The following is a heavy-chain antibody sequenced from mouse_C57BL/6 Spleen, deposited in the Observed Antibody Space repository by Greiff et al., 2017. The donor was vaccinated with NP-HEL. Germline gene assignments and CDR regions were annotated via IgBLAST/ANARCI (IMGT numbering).Heavy chain of an antibody. Sequence: QVQLQQSGAELARPGASVKLSCKASGYTFTSYGISWVKQRTGQGLEWIGEIYPRSGNTYYNEKFKGKATLTADKSSSTAYMELRSLTSEDSAVYFCARGDSSGSYYYAMDYWGQGTSVTVSS. V-gene: IGHV1-81*01. J-gene: IGHJ4*01. CDR3: ARGDSSGSYYYAMDY. CDR1: GYTFTSYG. D-gene: IGHD3-2*02. CDR2: IYPRSGNT.